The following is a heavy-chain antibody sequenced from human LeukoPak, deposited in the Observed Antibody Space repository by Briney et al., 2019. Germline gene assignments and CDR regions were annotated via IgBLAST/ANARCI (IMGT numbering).Heavy chain of an antibody. CDR1: GYTFTSYG. J-gene: IGHJ5*02. Sequence: ASVKVSCKASGYTFTSYGISWVRQAPGQGLEWMGWISAYNGSTNYAQKLQGRVTMTTDTSTSTAYMELRSLRSDDTAVYYCARDEGYSSSWYRGSWFDPWGQGTLVTVSS. D-gene: IGHD6-13*01. CDR3: ARDEGYSSSWYRGSWFDP. V-gene: IGHV1-18*01. CDR2: ISAYNGST.